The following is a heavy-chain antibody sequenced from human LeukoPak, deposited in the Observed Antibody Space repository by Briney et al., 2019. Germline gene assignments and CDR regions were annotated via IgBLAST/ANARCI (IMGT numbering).Heavy chain of an antibody. J-gene: IGHJ4*02. CDR2: IYYSGST. V-gene: IGHV4-59*01. CDR1: GGSISSYY. Sequence: SETLSLTCTVSGGSISSYYWSWIRQPPGKGLEWIGYIYYSGSTNYNPSHKSRVTISVDTSKNQFSLKLSSVTAADTAVYYCARVIDGYIDYWGQGTLVTVSS. D-gene: IGHD5-24*01. CDR3: ARVIDGYIDY.